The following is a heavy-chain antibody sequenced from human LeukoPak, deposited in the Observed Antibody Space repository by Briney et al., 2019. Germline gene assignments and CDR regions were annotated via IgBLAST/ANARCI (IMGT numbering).Heavy chain of an antibody. CDR3: ARRDIVVVPAALDAFDI. CDR1: GGSISSGDYY. V-gene: IGHV4-30-4*01. D-gene: IGHD2-2*01. J-gene: IGHJ3*02. Sequence: PSQTLSLTCTVSGGSISSGDYYWSWIRQPPGKGLEWIGYFYYSGSTYYNPSLKSRVTISVDTSKNQFSLKLSSVTAADTAVYYCARRDIVVVPAALDAFDIWGQGTMVTVSS. CDR2: FYYSGST.